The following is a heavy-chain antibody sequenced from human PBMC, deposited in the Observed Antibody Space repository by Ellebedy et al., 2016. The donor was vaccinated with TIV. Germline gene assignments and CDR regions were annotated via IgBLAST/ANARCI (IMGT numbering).Heavy chain of an antibody. Sequence: GESLKISXAASGFTFSNYGMTWVRQAPGKGLEWVSTISVFGTYYADSVKGRFTISRDNAKNSLFLQMNSLRAEDTALYYCAKDLYGDRNSPFDYWGQGTLVTVSS. J-gene: IGHJ4*02. D-gene: IGHD4-17*01. CDR2: ISVFGT. CDR1: GFTFSNYG. CDR3: AKDLYGDRNSPFDY. V-gene: IGHV3-23*01.